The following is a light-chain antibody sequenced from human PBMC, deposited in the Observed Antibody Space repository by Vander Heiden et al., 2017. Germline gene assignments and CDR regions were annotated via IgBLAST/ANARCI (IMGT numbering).Light chain of an antibody. CDR1: QSVSSY. V-gene: IGKV3-11*01. CDR2: DAS. J-gene: IGKJ1*01. CDR3: QQRSNWPWT. Sequence: EIVLTHSPATLSLSPGERATLSCRASQSVSSYLAWYQQKPGQAPRLLIYDASNRATGIPARFSGSGSGTDFTLTISSLEPEDFAVYYCQQRSNWPWTFGQGTKVEI.